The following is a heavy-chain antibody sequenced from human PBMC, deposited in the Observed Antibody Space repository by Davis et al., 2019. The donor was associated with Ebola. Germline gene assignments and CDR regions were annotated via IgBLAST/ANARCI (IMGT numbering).Heavy chain of an antibody. Sequence: ASVKVSCKASGYTFTSYAMNWVRQAPGQGLEWMGWISAYNGNTNYAQKLQGRVTMTTDTSTSTAYMELRSLRSDDTAVYYCARDLRFLEWLHQETSFDYWGQGTLVTVSS. CDR2: ISAYNGNT. CDR3: ARDLRFLEWLHQETSFDY. CDR1: GYTFTSYA. J-gene: IGHJ4*02. V-gene: IGHV1-18*01. D-gene: IGHD3-3*01.